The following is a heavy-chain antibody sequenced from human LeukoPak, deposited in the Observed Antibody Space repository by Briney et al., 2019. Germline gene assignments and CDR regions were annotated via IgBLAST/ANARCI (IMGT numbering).Heavy chain of an antibody. CDR3: ARGGIVVVPTAKKWFDP. D-gene: IGHD2-2*01. CDR1: GYTFTSYG. Sequence: ASVKVSCKASGYTFTSYGISWVRQAPGQGLEWMGWISAYNGNTNYAQKLQGRVTMTTDTSTRTAYMELRSLRSDDTAVYYCARGGIVVVPTAKKWFDPWGQGTLVTVSS. J-gene: IGHJ5*02. V-gene: IGHV1-18*01. CDR2: ISAYNGNT.